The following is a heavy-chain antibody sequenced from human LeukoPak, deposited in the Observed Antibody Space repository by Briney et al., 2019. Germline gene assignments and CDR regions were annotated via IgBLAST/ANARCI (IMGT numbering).Heavy chain of an antibody. V-gene: IGHV3-48*03. CDR1: GFTFRNYE. J-gene: IGHJ4*02. CDR3: SRDVNNTFDC. Sequence: GGSLRLSCAASGFTFRNYELIWVRQAPGKGLEFVSYIDGSGSTMYYADSVKGRFTISRDNTKNSVFLQMNSLRAEDTAVYYCSRDVNNTFDCWGQGTLVTVSS. D-gene: IGHD1-14*01. CDR2: IDGSGSTM.